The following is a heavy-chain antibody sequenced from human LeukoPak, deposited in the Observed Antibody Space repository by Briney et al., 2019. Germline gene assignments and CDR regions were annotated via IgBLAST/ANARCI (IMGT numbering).Heavy chain of an antibody. D-gene: IGHD2-2*01. CDR3: AKGTIWA. V-gene: IGHV3-23*01. J-gene: IGHJ5*02. Sequence: GGSLRLSCAASGFTFSSYAMTWVRQAPGKGLDWVAGITGSGGTTYYADSVKGRFTISRDNSKNTLYLQMNSLRVEDTAVYYCAKGTIWAWGQGTLVTVSS. CDR2: ITGSGGTT. CDR1: GFTFSSYA.